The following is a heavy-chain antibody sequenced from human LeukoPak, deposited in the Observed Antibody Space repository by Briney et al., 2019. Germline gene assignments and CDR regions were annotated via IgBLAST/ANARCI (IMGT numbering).Heavy chain of an antibody. CDR1: GFTFSSYE. CDR2: ISSSGSTI. V-gene: IGHV3-48*03. CDR3: AREAGAYCGGDCYSDAFDI. J-gene: IGHJ3*02. Sequence: GGSLRLSCAASGFTFSSYEMNWVRQAPGKGPEWVSYISSSGSTIYYADSVKGRFTISRDNAKNSLYLQMNSLRAEDTAVYYCAREAGAYCGGDCYSDAFDIWGQGTMVTVSS. D-gene: IGHD2-21*02.